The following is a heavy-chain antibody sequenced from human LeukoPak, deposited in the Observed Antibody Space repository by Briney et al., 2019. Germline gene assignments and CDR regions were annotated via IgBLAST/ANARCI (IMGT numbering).Heavy chain of an antibody. J-gene: IGHJ4*02. CDR2: ISSSSSYI. Sequence: KPGGSLRLSCAASGFTFSSYSMNWVRQAPGKGLEWVSSISSSSSYIYYADSVKGRFTISRDNAKNSLYLQMNSLRAEDTAVYYCARVGCSGGSCYQRRYYFDYWGRGTLVTVSS. CDR1: GFTFSSYS. V-gene: IGHV3-21*01. D-gene: IGHD2-15*01. CDR3: ARVGCSGGSCYQRRYYFDY.